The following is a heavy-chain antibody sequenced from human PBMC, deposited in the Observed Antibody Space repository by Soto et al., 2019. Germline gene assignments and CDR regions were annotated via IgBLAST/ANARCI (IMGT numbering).Heavy chain of an antibody. J-gene: IGHJ5*02. CDR3: ARHSYYGSGRVDP. CDR2: IYYSGST. Sequence: SETLSLTCTVSGGSISSYYWSWIRQPPGKGLEWIGYIYYSGSTNYNPSLKSRVTISVDTSKNQFSLKLSSVTAADTAVYYCARHSYYGSGRVDPWGQGTLVTVSS. D-gene: IGHD3-10*01. CDR1: GGSISSYY. V-gene: IGHV4-59*08.